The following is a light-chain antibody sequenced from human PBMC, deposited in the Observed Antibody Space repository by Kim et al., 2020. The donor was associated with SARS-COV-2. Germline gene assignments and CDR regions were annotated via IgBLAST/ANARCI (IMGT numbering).Light chain of an antibody. V-gene: IGLV3-21*04. J-gene: IGLJ3*02. CDR1: NIGRTS. Sequence: PGKAAGITWGGNNIGRTSVVWYQQKPGQAPVLVIYYDRARPSGIPERFSGSNSGNTDTLNIRRVEAGDEADYYCQGWDSSSAHWVFGGGTQLTVL. CDR2: YDR. CDR3: QGWDSSSAHWV.